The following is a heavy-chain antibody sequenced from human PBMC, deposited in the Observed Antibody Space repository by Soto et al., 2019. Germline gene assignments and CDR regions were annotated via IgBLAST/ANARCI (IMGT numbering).Heavy chain of an antibody. CDR2: IYATGTT. J-gene: IGHJ5*02. CDR3: VRDGTKTLRDWFDP. D-gene: IGHD1-1*01. CDR1: GASISGFY. Sequence: KLPETLSLTCTVAGASISGFYWSWIRKSAGQGLEWIGRIYATGTTDYHPSLKSRVMMSVDTSKKQFSLKLRSVTAADTAVYYCVRDGTKTLRDWFDPWGQEISVTVSS. V-gene: IGHV4-4*07.